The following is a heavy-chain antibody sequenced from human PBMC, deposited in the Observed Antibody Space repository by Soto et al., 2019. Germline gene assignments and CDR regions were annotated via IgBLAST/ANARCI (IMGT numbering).Heavy chain of an antibody. CDR3: ARGYSYGYGPAYYYYYYGTDV. Sequence: ASVKFSCNASGYTFTSYDINWMRQAAGQGLEWMGWMNPNSGNTGYAQKFQGRVTMTRNTSIGTADMELSSLRSEDTAVYYYARGYSYGYGPAYYYYYYGTDVWGQGTTVTASS. J-gene: IGHJ6*02. D-gene: IGHD5-18*01. CDR1: GYTFTSYD. V-gene: IGHV1-8*01. CDR2: MNPNSGNT.